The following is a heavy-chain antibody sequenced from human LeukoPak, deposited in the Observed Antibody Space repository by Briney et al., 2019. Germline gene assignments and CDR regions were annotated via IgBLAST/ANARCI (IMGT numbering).Heavy chain of an antibody. J-gene: IGHJ3*02. CDR3: AKDYFPQVGAKAFDI. D-gene: IGHD1-26*01. Sequence: GGSLRLSCAASGFTFSSYAMSWVRLAPGKGLEWVSAISGSGGSTYYADSVKGRFTISRDNSKNTLYLQMNSLRAEDTAVYYCAKDYFPQVGAKAFDIWGQGTMVTVSS. CDR1: GFTFSSYA. CDR2: ISGSGGST. V-gene: IGHV3-23*01.